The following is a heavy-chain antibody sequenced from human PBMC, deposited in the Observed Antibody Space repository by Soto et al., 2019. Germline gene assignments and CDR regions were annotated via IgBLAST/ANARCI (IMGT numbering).Heavy chain of an antibody. CDR1: GGSFSGYY. J-gene: IGHJ1*01. Sequence: QVQLQQWGAGLLKPSETLSLTCAVYGGSFSGYYWSWIRQPPGKGLEWIGEINHSGSTNYNPSLKSRVTISVDTSKNQFSLKLSSVTAADTAVYYCARAPARHYYDSSGPFQHWGQGTLVTVSS. CDR2: INHSGST. CDR3: ARAPARHYYDSSGPFQH. D-gene: IGHD3-22*01. V-gene: IGHV4-34*01.